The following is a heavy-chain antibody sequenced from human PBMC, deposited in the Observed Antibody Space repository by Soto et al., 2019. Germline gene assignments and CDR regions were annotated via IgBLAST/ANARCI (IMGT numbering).Heavy chain of an antibody. CDR2: IYYSGST. CDR1: GGSISSCGYY. D-gene: IGHD6-13*01. Sequence: SETLALTCTVSGGSISSCGYYCSWIRQHPVKGLEWIGYIYYSGSTYYNPSLKSRVTISVDTSKNQFSLKLRSVTAADRAVYYCARIQFWVSRSFDYWGQGTLVPVSS. V-gene: IGHV4-31*03. J-gene: IGHJ4*02. CDR3: ARIQFWVSRSFDY.